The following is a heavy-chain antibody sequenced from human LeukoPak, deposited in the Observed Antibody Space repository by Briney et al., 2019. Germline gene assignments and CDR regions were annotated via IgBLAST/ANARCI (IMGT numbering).Heavy chain of an antibody. CDR1: GDSIDSAGYY. J-gene: IGHJ5*02. Sequence: SETLSLTCTVSGDSIDSAGYYWSWIRQHPRRGLEWIGRIYYDGRTYQNPSLKSRVIMSVDTSKNQFSLNVSSLTAADTAVYFCARLGTASRLNWFDPWGQGTLVTVSS. V-gene: IGHV4-31*03. CDR3: ARLGTASRLNWFDP. CDR2: IYYDGRT. D-gene: IGHD6-6*01.